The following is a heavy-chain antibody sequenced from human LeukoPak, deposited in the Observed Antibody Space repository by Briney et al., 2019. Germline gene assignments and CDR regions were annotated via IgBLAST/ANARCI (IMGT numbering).Heavy chain of an antibody. Sequence: HPGRSLRLSCAASGLTFSSYGMHWVRQAPGKGLEWVAVIWYDGSNKYYADSVKGRFTISRDNSKNTLYLQMNSLRAEDTAVYYCAKDHPVPYYMDVWGKGTTVTVSS. CDR2: IWYDGSNK. J-gene: IGHJ6*03. CDR1: GLTFSSYG. V-gene: IGHV3-33*06. CDR3: AKDHPVPYYMDV. D-gene: IGHD6-6*01.